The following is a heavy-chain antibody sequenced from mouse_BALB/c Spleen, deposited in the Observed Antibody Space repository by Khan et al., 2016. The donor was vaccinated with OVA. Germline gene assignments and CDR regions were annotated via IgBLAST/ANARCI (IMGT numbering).Heavy chain of an antibody. CDR1: GYTFTSYW. CDR3: AASILFDYSMDY. Sequence: QVQLKQSGAELAKPGASVKMSCKASGYTFTSYWMHWVKQRPGQGLEWIGYINPSTGYTEYNQKFKDQATLTTDKSSSTAYMQLSSLTSEDSAVYCSAASILFDYSMDYWGQGTSVTVSS. CDR2: INPSTGYT. V-gene: IGHV1-7*01. J-gene: IGHJ4*01. D-gene: IGHD6-1*01.